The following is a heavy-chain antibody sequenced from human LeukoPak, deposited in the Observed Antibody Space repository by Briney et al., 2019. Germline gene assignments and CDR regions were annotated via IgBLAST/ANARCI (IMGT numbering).Heavy chain of an antibody. CDR3: AKDKGGIAVAGNFDY. CDR2: ISGSGGST. D-gene: IGHD6-19*01. Sequence: PPGGSLRLSCAASGFTFSGYAMSWVRLAPGKGLEWVSAISGSGGSTYYADSVKGRFTISRDNSKNTLYLQMNSLRAEDTAVYYCAKDKGGIAVAGNFDYWGQGTLVTVSS. J-gene: IGHJ4*02. V-gene: IGHV3-23*01. CDR1: GFTFSGYA.